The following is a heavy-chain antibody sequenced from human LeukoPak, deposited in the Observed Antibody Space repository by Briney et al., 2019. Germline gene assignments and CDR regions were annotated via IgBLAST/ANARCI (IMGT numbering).Heavy chain of an antibody. CDR2: INHSGST. Sequence: PSETLSLTCAVYGGSFSGYYWSWIRQPPGKGLEWIGEINHSGSTNYNPSLKSRVTISVDTSKNQFSLKLSSVTAADTAVYYCARHVVVPAASIGYWGQGTLVTVSS. CDR1: GGSFSGYY. D-gene: IGHD2-2*01. V-gene: IGHV4-34*01. CDR3: ARHVVVPAASIGY. J-gene: IGHJ4*02.